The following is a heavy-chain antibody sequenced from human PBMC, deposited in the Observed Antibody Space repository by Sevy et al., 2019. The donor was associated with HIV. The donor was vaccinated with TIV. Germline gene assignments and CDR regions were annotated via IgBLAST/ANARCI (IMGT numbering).Heavy chain of an antibody. J-gene: IGHJ4*02. Sequence: GGSLRLSCAASGFTFSSYAMSWVRQAPGKGLEWVSAISGSGGSTYYADSVKGRFTISRDNSKNTLYLQMNGLRAEDTAVYYCATIDYGDYVGSANFDYWGQGTLVTVSS. CDR2: ISGSGGST. V-gene: IGHV3-23*01. D-gene: IGHD4-17*01. CDR1: GFTFSSYA. CDR3: ATIDYGDYVGSANFDY.